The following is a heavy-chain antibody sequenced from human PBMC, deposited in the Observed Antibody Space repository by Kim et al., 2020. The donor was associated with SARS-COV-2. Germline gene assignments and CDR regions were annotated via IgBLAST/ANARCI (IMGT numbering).Heavy chain of an antibody. J-gene: IGHJ4*02. CDR1: GFTFSRRA. V-gene: IGHV3-23*05. D-gene: IGHD6-19*01. CDR2: VNNNNNP. Sequence: GGSLRLSCAASGFTFSRRAMSWVRQVPGKGLEWIASVNNNNNPYYADSVKGRFTVSRDITKDTLYLQMNSLRADDTALCYCAKDHPSSGWPTFDSWGQGTLVAVSS. CDR3: AKDHPSSGWPTFDS.